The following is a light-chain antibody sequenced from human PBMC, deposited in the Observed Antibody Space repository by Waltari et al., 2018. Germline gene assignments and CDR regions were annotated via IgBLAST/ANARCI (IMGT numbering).Light chain of an antibody. CDR1: QSVNNY. Sequence: DIVLTQSPATLSLSPGERATLSCRASQSVNNYLAWYQQKPGQAPRLLIYDTSNRATGIPARFSGSGSATDFTLSISILEPEDFAVYYCQQRTNWPLTFGGGTKVEIK. CDR3: QQRTNWPLT. J-gene: IGKJ4*01. V-gene: IGKV3-11*01. CDR2: DTS.